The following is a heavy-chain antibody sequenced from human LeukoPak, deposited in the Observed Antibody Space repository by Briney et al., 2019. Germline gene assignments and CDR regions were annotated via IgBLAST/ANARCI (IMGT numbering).Heavy chain of an antibody. CDR1: GGTFSSYA. J-gene: IGHJ5*02. V-gene: IGHV1-69*05. CDR3: ARDIVVVPAAIHWFDP. D-gene: IGHD2-2*01. CDR2: IIPIFGTA. Sequence: ASVKVSCKASGGTFSSYAISWVRQAPGQGLEWIGGIIPIFGTANYAQKFQGRVTITTDESTSTAYMELSSLRSEDTAVYYCARDIVVVPAAIHWFDPWGQGTLVTVSS.